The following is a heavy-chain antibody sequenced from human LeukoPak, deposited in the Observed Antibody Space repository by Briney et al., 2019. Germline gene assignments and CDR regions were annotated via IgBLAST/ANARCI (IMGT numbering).Heavy chain of an antibody. CDR3: AKRSGYCSTINCYHLNDY. CDR2: VRGRGST. D-gene: IGHD2-2*01. J-gene: IGHJ4*02. CDR1: GFPLSNYA. Sequence: PGGSLRLSCAASGFPLSNYAIRSVRQAPGKGAEWVSGVRGRGSTFSSDSVKGRFTISRDNSKNTLYLQMNSLRADDTALYYCAKRSGYCSTINCYHLNDYWGQGTLVTVSS. V-gene: IGHV3-23*01.